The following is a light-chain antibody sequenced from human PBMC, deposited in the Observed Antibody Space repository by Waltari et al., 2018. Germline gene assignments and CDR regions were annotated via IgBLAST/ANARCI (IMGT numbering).Light chain of an antibody. J-gene: IGLJ3*02. CDR3: ATWDDRLTGVL. CDR1: SSNIGSNV. CDR2: SNN. Sequence: QSVLTQPPPASGTPGQRVTISCSGGSSNIGSNVVHWYQRLPGTAPRLLIYSNNQRPSGVPDRFSGSKSGTSASLAISGLQPDDEADYYCATWDDRLTGVLFGGGTKVTVL. V-gene: IGLV1-44*01.